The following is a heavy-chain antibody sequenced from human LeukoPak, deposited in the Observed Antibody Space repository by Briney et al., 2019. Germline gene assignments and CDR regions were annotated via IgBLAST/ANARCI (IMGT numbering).Heavy chain of an antibody. V-gene: IGHV3-21*01. CDR3: ARGAAAGPFDY. CDR2: ISNSGAYI. J-gene: IGHJ4*02. Sequence: GGSLRLSCPASGFTFSSYTMHWVRQAPGKGLEWVSSISNSGAYIFYVDSVKGRFSISRDNAKKSLYLQMNSLRAEDTAVYYCARGAAAGPFDYWGQGTLVTVSS. D-gene: IGHD6-13*01. CDR1: GFTFSSYT.